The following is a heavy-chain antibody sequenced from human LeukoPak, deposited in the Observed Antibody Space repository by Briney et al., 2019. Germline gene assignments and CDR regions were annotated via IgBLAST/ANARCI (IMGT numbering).Heavy chain of an antibody. J-gene: IGHJ5*02. CDR1: GGSLSSYI. CDR3: ARGCCTSAACYPGGVWFDP. V-gene: IGHV4-59*01. D-gene: IGHD2-8*01. Sequence: PSETLSLTCTISGGSLSSYIWSWIRQPPGKGLEWIGHIYYSGSTHYNPSLKSRVTISLDTSKNQLSLKVTSVTAADTALYYCARGCCTSAACYPGGVWFDPWGQGTLVTVSP. CDR2: IYYSGST.